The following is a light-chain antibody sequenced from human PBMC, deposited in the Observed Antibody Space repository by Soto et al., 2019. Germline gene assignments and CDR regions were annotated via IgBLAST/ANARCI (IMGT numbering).Light chain of an antibody. Sequence: EIVMTQSPATLSVSPGERATLSCRASQSVSSNFAWYQQKPGQAPRLLIYGASTRATGIPARFSGSGSGTEFTRTSSSLKSEDFAVYYCQQYNNWTPFTFGPGTKVDIK. J-gene: IGKJ3*01. V-gene: IGKV3-15*01. CDR1: QSVSSN. CDR3: QQYNNWTPFT. CDR2: GAS.